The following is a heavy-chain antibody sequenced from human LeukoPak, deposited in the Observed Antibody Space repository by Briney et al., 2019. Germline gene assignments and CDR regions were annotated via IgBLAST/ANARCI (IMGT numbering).Heavy chain of an antibody. CDR3: AREGGGYCTNGVCSDSPLDY. CDR2: IYYSGST. D-gene: IGHD2-8*01. CDR1: GGSISSSSYY. V-gene: IGHV4-39*07. Sequence: SETLSLTCTVSGGSISSSSYYWGWIRQPPGKGLEWIGSIYYSGSTYYNPSLKSRVTISVDTSKNQFSLKLSSVTAADTAVYYCAREGGGYCTNGVCSDSPLDYWGQGTLVTVSS. J-gene: IGHJ4*02.